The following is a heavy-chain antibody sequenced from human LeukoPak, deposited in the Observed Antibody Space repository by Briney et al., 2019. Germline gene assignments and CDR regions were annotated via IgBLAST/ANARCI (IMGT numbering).Heavy chain of an antibody. CDR3: ARDKADRNPWNRNYHYDSGGSLNH. V-gene: IGHV3-23*01. D-gene: IGHD3-22*01. Sequence: GGSLRLSCAASGFTFSSYVMTWVRQGPGKGLEWVSSLSGSGGGTFYADSVKGRFTISRDNSKNTPYLQMISLRTEDTAVYYCARDKADRNPWNRNYHYDSGGSLNHWGQGTLVTVSS. CDR1: GFTFSSYV. J-gene: IGHJ5*02. CDR2: LSGSGGGT.